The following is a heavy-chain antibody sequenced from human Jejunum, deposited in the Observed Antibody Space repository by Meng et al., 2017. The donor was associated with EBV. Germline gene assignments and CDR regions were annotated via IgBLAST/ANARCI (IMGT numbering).Heavy chain of an antibody. CDR2: MYYTGKA. CDR1: GDSVIGDNY. V-gene: IGHV4-61*01. CDR3: ARGRGYDYGDS. D-gene: IGHD4/OR15-4a*01. J-gene: IGHJ5*02. Sequence: QVQQQGSGPGLLKPSETLAPTCSVSGDSVIGDNYWTWIRQPPGKGLEWIGNMYYTGKAIYKPSLQSRVTISVDTSKNQFSLRVTSVTAADTAIYYCARGRGYDYGDSWGQGTLVTVSS.